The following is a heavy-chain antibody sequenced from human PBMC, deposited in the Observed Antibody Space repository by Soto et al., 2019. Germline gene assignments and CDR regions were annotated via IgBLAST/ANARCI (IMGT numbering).Heavy chain of an antibody. Sequence: TLSLTCAVSAGSLSDVYYWSSIRQHPLKGLEWIGSISDSGSISLNPSLKSRLTISVDTSKNQFSLNLRSVTAADTAVYYCARRDRSGFSYWLDTWGQVTLVTVSS. CDR2: ISDSGSI. V-gene: IGHV4-31*11. CDR1: AGSLSDVYY. CDR3: ARRDRSGFSYWLDT. J-gene: IGHJ5*02. D-gene: IGHD3-22*01.